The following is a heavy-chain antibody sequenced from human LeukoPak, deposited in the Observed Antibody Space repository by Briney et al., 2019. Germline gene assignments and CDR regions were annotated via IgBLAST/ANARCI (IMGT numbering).Heavy chain of an antibody. Sequence: ASVKVSCKASGYSFTSYYMHWVRQAPGQGLEWMGIINPSGDSTSYAQRFQGRVTMTRDMSTSTDYMELSSLRSEDTAVYYCAREGLWYYDSSGYPDKVRGFDYWGQGTLVTVSS. V-gene: IGHV1-46*01. D-gene: IGHD3-22*01. CDR3: AREGLWYYDSSGYPDKVRGFDY. J-gene: IGHJ4*02. CDR2: INPSGDST. CDR1: GYSFTSYY.